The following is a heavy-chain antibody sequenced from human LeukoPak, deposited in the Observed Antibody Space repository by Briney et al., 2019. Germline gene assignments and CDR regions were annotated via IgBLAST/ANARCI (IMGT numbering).Heavy chain of an antibody. CDR3: AKIQSPIVVVPAALED. CDR1: GFTFSSYG. V-gene: IGHV3-30*02. J-gene: IGHJ4*02. Sequence: GGSLRLSCEASGAASGFTFSSYGMHWVRQAPGKGLEWVAFTRYDGSSKYYADSVKGRFTISRDNSKNTLYLQMNSLRAEDTAVYYCAKIQSPIVVVPAALEDWGQGTLVTVSS. D-gene: IGHD2-2*01. CDR2: TRYDGSSK.